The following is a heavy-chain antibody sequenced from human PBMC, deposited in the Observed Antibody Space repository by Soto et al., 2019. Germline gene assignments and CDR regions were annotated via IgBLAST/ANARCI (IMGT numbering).Heavy chain of an antibody. CDR3: ARGDKGGFDL. CDR2: IHSDGSST. CDR1: GFTFNYYW. Sequence: EVQLVESEGGLVQRGASLRLSCAASGFTFNYYWMHWVRPAPRQGLVWVSHIHSDGSSTTYADSVKGRFTISRDNAKNTLDLQINSLRAEDTSVYYGARGDKGGFDLWGQSTTVTVSS. D-gene: IGHD2-21*02. J-gene: IGHJ3*01. V-gene: IGHV3-74*01.